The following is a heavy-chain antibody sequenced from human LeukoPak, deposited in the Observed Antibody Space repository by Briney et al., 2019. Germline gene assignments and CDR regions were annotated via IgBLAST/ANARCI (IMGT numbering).Heavy chain of an antibody. CDR3: AREEIGTTAAFDI. CDR2: ISSRSSYI. J-gene: IGHJ3*02. V-gene: IGHV3-21*01. D-gene: IGHD1-1*01. Sequence: GGSLRLSCAASGFXFSTFGINWVRQAPGKGLEWVSYISSRSSYIYYADSMKGRFTISRDNAKNSLYLQMNSLRAEDTAVYYCAREEIGTTAAFDIWGQGTIVTVSS. CDR1: GFXFSTFG.